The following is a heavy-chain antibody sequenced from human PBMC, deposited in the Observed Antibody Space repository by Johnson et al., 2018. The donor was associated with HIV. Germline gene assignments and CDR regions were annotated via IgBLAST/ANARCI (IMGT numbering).Heavy chain of an antibody. D-gene: IGHD1-26*01. CDR3: ARAYSYGALDI. Sequence: VQLVESGGGLVQPGRSLRLSCAASGFTFDDYDMHWVRQVPGKGLEWVSGINWNGGSTGYADSVKGRFTISRDTSKNTLYLQMKSLRAEDTALYYCARAYSYGALDIWGQGTMVTVSS. CDR2: INWNGGST. V-gene: IGHV3-9*01. J-gene: IGHJ3*02. CDR1: GFTFDDYD.